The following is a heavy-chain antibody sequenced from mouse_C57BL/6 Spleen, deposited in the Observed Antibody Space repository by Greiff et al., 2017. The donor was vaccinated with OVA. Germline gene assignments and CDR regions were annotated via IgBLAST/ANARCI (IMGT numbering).Heavy chain of an antibody. CDR1: GFNIKDYY. D-gene: IGHD2-1*01. J-gene: IGHJ2*01. CDR3: TTLGRGNGLYFDY. CDR2: IDPEDGDT. Sequence: EVMLVESGAELVRPGASVKLSCTASGFNIKDYYMHWVKQRPEQGLEWIGRIDPEDGDTEYAPKVQGKATMTADPSSNPADLQLSSLTSEDTAVYYCTTLGRGNGLYFDYWGQGTTLTVSS. V-gene: IGHV14-1*01.